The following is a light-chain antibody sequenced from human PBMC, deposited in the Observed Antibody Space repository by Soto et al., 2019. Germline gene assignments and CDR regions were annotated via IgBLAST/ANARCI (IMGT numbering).Light chain of an antibody. CDR3: QQYNNRPPIT. CDR1: QSVSSN. Sequence: EIVLTQSPATLSASPGERATLSCRASQSVSSNLAWYQQKPGQAPRLLIYGASTRATGIPARFSGSGSGTEFTLTISSLQSEDFAVYYCQQYNNRPPITFGQGTRLEIK. V-gene: IGKV3-15*01. J-gene: IGKJ5*01. CDR2: GAS.